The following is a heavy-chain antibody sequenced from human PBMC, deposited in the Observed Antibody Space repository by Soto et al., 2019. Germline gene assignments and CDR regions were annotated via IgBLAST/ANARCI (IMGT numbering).Heavy chain of an antibody. D-gene: IGHD6-13*01. CDR2: IYYSGST. Sequence: SETLSLTCTVSGGSVSSGSYYWSWIRQPPGKGLEWIGYIYYSGSTNYNPSLKSRVTISVDTSKNQFSLKLSSVTAADTAVYYCARGRILIAAAGRHYYYYYGMDVWGQGTTVTVSS. J-gene: IGHJ6*02. CDR3: ARGRILIAAAGRHYYYYYGMDV. CDR1: GGSVSSGSYY. V-gene: IGHV4-61*01.